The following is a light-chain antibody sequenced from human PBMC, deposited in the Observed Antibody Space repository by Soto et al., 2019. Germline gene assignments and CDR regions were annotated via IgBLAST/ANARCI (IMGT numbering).Light chain of an antibody. Sequence: DIVMTQSPDSLAVSLVERATINCTSSQSFFYSSNNKYYLAWYQQKPGQPPKLLIYWASTRESGVPDRFSGSGSGTDFTLTISSLQAEDVAVYYCQQYYSTPETFGQGTKVEIK. V-gene: IGKV4-1*01. CDR2: WAS. CDR1: QSFFYSSNNKYY. J-gene: IGKJ1*01. CDR3: QQYYSTPET.